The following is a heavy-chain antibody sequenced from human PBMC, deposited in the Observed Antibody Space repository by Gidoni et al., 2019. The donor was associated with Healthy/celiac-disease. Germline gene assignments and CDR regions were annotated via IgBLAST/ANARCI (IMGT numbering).Heavy chain of an antibody. CDR1: GFTFSSYS. CDR2: ISSSSSTI. CDR3: AREGLLWFGETLPLIDY. J-gene: IGHJ4*02. Sequence: EVQLVESGGGLVQPGGSLRLSCADSGFTFSSYSMNWVRQAPGKGLEWVSYISSSSSTIYYADSVKGRFTISRDNAKNSLYLQMNSLRDEDTAVYYCAREGLLWFGETLPLIDYWGQGTLVTVSS. V-gene: IGHV3-48*02. D-gene: IGHD3-10*01.